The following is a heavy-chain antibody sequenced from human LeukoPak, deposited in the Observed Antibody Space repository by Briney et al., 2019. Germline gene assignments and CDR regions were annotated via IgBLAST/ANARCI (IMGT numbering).Heavy chain of an antibody. J-gene: IGHJ5*02. D-gene: IGHD6-6*01. V-gene: IGHV4-30-4*01. Sequence: SQTLSLTCTVSGGSISSGNFYWSWIRQPPGKGLEWIGYIFYLGSTYYNLSLKSRVTMSVDTSKNQFSLKLRSVTAADTAVYYCARKYPDHWFDPWGQGTLVTVSS. CDR2: IFYLGST. CDR1: GGSISSGNFY. CDR3: ARKYPDHWFDP.